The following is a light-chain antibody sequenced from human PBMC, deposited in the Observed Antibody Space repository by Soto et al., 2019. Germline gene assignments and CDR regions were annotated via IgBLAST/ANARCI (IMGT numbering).Light chain of an antibody. Sequence: SYELTQPPSVSVSPGQTASITCSGDKLGDKYACWYQQKPGQSPVLVIYQDSKRPSGIPERFSGSNSGNTATLTISGTQAMDEADYYCQAWDSSTVFGTGPKLTVL. CDR2: QDS. V-gene: IGLV3-1*01. CDR3: QAWDSSTV. J-gene: IGLJ1*01. CDR1: KLGDKY.